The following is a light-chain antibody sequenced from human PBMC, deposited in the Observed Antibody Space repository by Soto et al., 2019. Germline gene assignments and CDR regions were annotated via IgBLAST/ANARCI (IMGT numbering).Light chain of an antibody. V-gene: IGLV2-8*01. CDR1: SSDVGGYSY. CDR2: EVN. CDR3: SSYAGSDNFV. Sequence: QSVLTQPPSASGSPGQSVTISCTGTSSDVGGYSYVSWYQQHPGKAPKLMIYEVNKRPSGVPDRFSGSKSGNTASLTVSGLQAEDEADYYCSSYAGSDNFVFGTGTKVTVL. J-gene: IGLJ1*01.